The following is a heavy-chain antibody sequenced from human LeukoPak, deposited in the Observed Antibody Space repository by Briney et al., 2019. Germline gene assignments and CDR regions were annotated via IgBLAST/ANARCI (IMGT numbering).Heavy chain of an antibody. V-gene: IGHV3-21*01. CDR3: ARYGSGINY. J-gene: IGHJ4*02. CDR1: GFTFSSYS. D-gene: IGHD3-10*01. CDR2: ISSRSSYI. Sequence: GGTLRLSCAASGFTFSSYSMNWVRQAPGKGLEWVSSISSRSSYIYYADSVKGRFTISRDNAKNSLYLQMNSLRAEDTAVYYCARYGSGINYWGQGTLVTVSS.